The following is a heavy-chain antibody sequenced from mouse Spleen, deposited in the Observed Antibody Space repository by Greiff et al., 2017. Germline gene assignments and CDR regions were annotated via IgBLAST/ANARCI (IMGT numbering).Heavy chain of an antibody. CDR1: GFSLTSYG. CDR2: IWSGGST. J-gene: IGHJ4*01. Sequence: VQLVESGPGLVQPSQSLSITCTVSGFSLTSYGVHWVRQSPGKGLEWLGVIWSGGSTDYNAAFISRLSISKDNSKSQVFFKMNSLQANDTAIYYCARIYYAAMDYWGQGTSVTVSS. V-gene: IGHV2-2*02. D-gene: IGHD2-1*01. CDR3: ARIYYAAMDY.